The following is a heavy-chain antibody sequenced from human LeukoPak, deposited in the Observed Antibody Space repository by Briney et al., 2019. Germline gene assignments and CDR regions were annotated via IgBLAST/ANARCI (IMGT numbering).Heavy chain of an antibody. V-gene: IGHV3-30*02. J-gene: IGHJ3*02. Sequence: PGRCLRLSYTTSGFTFNTFGMQCVRQAPGKGLEWVAFMPSRGSATHHAEAVKGRFTIPRDNSKNTLFLQMNSLRSEDTALYYCATLFKSQRDPALDIWGQGTLVTVSS. CDR3: ATLFKSQRDPALDI. CDR1: GFTFNTFG. CDR2: MPSRGSAT.